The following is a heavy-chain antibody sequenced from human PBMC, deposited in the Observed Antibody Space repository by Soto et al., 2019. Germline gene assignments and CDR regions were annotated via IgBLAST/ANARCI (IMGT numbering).Heavy chain of an antibody. D-gene: IGHD3-22*01. CDR2: ISWNSGTI. CDR3: AKDREGSSGWYGMDV. CDR1: GCIVDDYT. J-gene: IGHJ6*02. Sequence: SLTHSSAASGCIVDDYTVQWTLPVQLQATELVSAISWNSGTIAYADSAKGRFTISRDNAKNSLYLQMNSLRSEDTALYYCAKDREGSSGWYGMDVWGQGTTVTVSS. V-gene: IGHV3-9*01.